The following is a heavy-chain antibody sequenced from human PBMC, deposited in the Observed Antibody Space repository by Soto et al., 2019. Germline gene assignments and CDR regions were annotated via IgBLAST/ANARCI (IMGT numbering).Heavy chain of an antibody. D-gene: IGHD3-10*01. CDR3: ARRLVRGVTPLAYGMDV. Sequence: PGESLKISCKGSGYSFTSYWIGWVRQMPGKGLEWMGIIYPGDSDTRYSLSFQGQVTISADKSISTAYLQWSSLKASDTAMYYCARRLVRGVTPLAYGMDVWGQGTTVTVS. CDR2: IYPGDSDT. V-gene: IGHV5-51*01. J-gene: IGHJ6*02. CDR1: GYSFTSYW.